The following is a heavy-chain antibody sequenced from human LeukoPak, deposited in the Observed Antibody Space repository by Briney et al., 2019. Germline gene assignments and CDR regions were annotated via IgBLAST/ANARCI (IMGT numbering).Heavy chain of an antibody. CDR1: GFTFTTYA. Sequence: GGSLRLSCAASGFTFTTYAMNWVRQAPGKGLEWVSVISGSGGSTYYADSVKGRFTISRDNSKNTLYLEVNSLRAEDTAVYYCATAFYFDSSGPYWYFDLWGRGTLLTVSS. D-gene: IGHD3-22*01. J-gene: IGHJ2*01. CDR3: ATAFYFDSSGPYWYFDL. V-gene: IGHV3-23*01. CDR2: ISGSGGST.